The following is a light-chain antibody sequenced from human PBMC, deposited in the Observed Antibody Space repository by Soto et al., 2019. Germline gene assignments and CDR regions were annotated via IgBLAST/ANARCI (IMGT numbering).Light chain of an antibody. CDR3: LQHSESPYT. V-gene: IGKV1-6*01. Sequence: IQMTQSPSSLSASVGDRVIITCRASQGIGSELGWYQQKPGKAPKLLIYAVSYLQTGVPSRVSGRKSGTEFTLTVSSLQPEDSATYYGLQHSESPYTFVQGTKLEI. CDR2: AVS. J-gene: IGKJ2*01. CDR1: QGIGSE.